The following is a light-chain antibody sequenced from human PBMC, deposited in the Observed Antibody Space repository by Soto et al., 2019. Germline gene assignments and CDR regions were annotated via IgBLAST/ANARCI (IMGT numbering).Light chain of an antibody. CDR2: GAS. CDR3: QQYGSSPWA. CDR1: QSVSSK. V-gene: IGKV3-15*01. J-gene: IGKJ1*01. Sequence: EIVMTQSPATLSVSPGEGATLSCRASQSVSSKLAWYQQKPGQAPRLLIYGASTRATGIPARFSGSGSGTEFTLIISSLQSEDSAVYYCQQYGSSPWAFGQGTKADIK.